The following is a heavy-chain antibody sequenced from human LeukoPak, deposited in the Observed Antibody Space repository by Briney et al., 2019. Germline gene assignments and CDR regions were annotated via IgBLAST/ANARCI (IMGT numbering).Heavy chain of an antibody. CDR1: GFIFSSYA. CDR2: ISGRGGST. CDR3: AKDPDSSGYFENWFDP. V-gene: IGHV3-23*01. D-gene: IGHD3-22*01. Sequence: PGGSLRLFCAASGFIFSSYAMSWVRQAPGKGLVWVSAISGRGGSTYYADSVKGRYTISRDNSKNTLCLQMNSLRAEDTAVYHCAKDPDSSGYFENWFDPWGQGTLVTVSS. J-gene: IGHJ5*02.